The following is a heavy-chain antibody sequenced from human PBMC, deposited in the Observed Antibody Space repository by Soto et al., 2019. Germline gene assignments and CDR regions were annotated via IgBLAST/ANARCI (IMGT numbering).Heavy chain of an antibody. CDR2: IYTGGTT. CDR1: GFTVSSSNY. J-gene: IGHJ4*02. Sequence: EVPLVESGGGLIQPGGSLRLSCVVSGFTVSSSNYMSWVRQAPGKGLEWVSVIYTGGTTYYADSVKGRFTISRDNSKNTLYRQMNSLSAEDTAVYYCHGYGYWGQGTLVTVSS. V-gene: IGHV3-53*01. D-gene: IGHD5-12*01. CDR3: HGYGY.